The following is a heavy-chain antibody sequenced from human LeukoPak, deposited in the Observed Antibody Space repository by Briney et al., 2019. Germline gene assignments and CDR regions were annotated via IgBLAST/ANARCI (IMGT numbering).Heavy chain of an antibody. V-gene: IGHV1-18*01. Sequence: GASVKVSCKASGYTFTSYGISWVRQAPGQGLEWMGWISAYNGNTNYAQKLQGRVTMTTDTSTSTAYMELRSLRSDDTAVYYCARRTPPMLDSSGYYSVYFDYWGRGNLVTVSS. CDR3: ARRTPPMLDSSGYYSVYFDY. D-gene: IGHD3-22*01. CDR2: ISAYNGNT. J-gene: IGHJ4*02. CDR1: GYTFTSYG.